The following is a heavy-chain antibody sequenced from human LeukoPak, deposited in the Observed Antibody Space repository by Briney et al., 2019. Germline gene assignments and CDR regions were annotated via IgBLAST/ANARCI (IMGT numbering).Heavy chain of an antibody. CDR3: ARVGSSGSYSD. Sequence: PGGSLRLSCAASGFTFSSHSMNWVRQAPGKGLEWVSSISSSSSYIYYADSVKGRFTISRDNAKNSLYLQMNSPRAEDTAGYYCARVGSSGSYSDWGQGTLVTVSS. CDR1: GFTFSSHS. V-gene: IGHV3-21*01. D-gene: IGHD1-26*01. J-gene: IGHJ4*02. CDR2: ISSSSSYI.